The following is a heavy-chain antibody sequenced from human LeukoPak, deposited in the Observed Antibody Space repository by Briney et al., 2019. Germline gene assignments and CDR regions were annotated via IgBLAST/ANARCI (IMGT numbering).Heavy chain of an antibody. Sequence: GGSLRLSCAASGVTFDSYEMNWVRQVPGKGLEWLSHISSSGGSIYYADSLEGRFTISRDNGRNSLYLQMNSLRAGDTAVYYCARAKSWELLPTFDYWGQGTPVTVSS. D-gene: IGHD1-26*01. CDR1: GVTFDSYE. CDR3: ARAKSWELLPTFDY. J-gene: IGHJ4*02. CDR2: ISSSGGSI. V-gene: IGHV3-48*03.